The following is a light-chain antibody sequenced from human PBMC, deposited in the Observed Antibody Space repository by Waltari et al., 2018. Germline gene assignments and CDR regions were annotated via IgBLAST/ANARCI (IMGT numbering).Light chain of an antibody. Sequence: QSALTQPASVSGSPGQSITISCTGSSSDIGGYHFVSWYQQHPGKAPKVMIYDVSNRPSGISYRFSGSKSGNTASLTISGLRAEDEADYYCCSYTSSRTVVFGGGTKLTVL. J-gene: IGLJ3*02. CDR2: DVS. V-gene: IGLV2-14*03. CDR1: SSDIGGYHF. CDR3: CSYTSSRTVV.